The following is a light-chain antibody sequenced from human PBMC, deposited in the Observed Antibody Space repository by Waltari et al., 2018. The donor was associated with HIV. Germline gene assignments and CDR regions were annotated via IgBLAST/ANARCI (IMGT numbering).Light chain of an antibody. J-gene: IGLJ3*02. CDR3: QSYDSSLSGWV. Sequence: QSVLTQPPSVSGAPGQRVTISCPGRGSNIGAGFVVPLYQQPPGTAPKLLIFGNRNRPSGVPDRFSGSRSGTSASLAITGLHTEDEADYYCQSYDSSLSGWVFGGGTKLTVL. V-gene: IGLV1-40*01. CDR2: GNR. CDR1: GSNIGAGFV.